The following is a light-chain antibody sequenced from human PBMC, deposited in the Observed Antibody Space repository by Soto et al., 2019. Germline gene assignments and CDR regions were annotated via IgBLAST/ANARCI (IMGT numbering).Light chain of an antibody. CDR1: QSVSNK. CDR3: QQYNNWPLT. CDR2: GAS. V-gene: IGKV3-15*01. J-gene: IGKJ4*01. Sequence: EIVLTQSPGTLSVSPGERATLSCRASQSVSNKLAWFQQKPGQAPRLLIYGASTRATGIPARFTGSGSGTEFTLTISSLQSEDFAVYYCQQYNNWPLTFGGGTKVDIK.